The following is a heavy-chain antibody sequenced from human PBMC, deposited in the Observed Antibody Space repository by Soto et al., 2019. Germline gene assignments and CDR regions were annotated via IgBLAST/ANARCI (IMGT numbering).Heavy chain of an antibody. CDR2: IRRKANNYAT. Sequence: EVQLVESGGGLVQPGGSLKLSCAASGFIFSDSALHWVRQASGKGLEWVGRIRRKANNYATTYAASVEGRFAISRDDSKNTAYLQMNSLKTEDXAIYYCTXGXDVXXGYPRYXLDXXXQXTLVTVSS. J-gene: IGHJ4*02. V-gene: IGHV3-73*02. CDR3: TXGXDVXXGYPRYXLDX. D-gene: IGHD3-3*01. CDR1: GFIFSDSA.